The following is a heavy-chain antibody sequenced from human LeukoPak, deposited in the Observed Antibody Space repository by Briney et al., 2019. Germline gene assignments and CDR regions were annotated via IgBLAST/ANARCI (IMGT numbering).Heavy chain of an antibody. CDR1: GFTVSSNY. CDR3: ARDAPYSGEDDPFDI. Sequence: GGSLRLSCAASGFTVSSNYMSWVRQAPGKGLEWVSVIYSGGSTYYADSVKGRFTISRDNSKNTLYLQMNSLRAEDTAMYYCARDAPYSGEDDPFDIWGQGTMVTVSS. V-gene: IGHV3-66*01. D-gene: IGHD2-21*01. J-gene: IGHJ3*02. CDR2: IYSGGST.